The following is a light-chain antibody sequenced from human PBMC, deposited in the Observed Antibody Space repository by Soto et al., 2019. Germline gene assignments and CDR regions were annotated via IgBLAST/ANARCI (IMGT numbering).Light chain of an antibody. Sequence: ETVMTQSPATLSVSPGERATLSCRASQSVNSNLAWYQQKLGQAPRVLIFGASTRATGIPARFSGRVSGTEFSLTINSLQSEDFAVYYCQEYNTWPWTFGQGTKVDIK. CDR3: QEYNTWPWT. V-gene: IGKV3-15*01. CDR2: GAS. J-gene: IGKJ1*01. CDR1: QSVNSN.